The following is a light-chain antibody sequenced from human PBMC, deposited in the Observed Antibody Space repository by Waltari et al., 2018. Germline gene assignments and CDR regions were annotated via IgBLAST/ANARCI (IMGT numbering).Light chain of an antibody. V-gene: IGLV3-1*01. CDR3: LAWDFSTAWT. J-gene: IGLJ1*01. Sequence: SSGLTQPPSVSVSTGQTATITCSGSKLGNTFASWYQQRPGQSPVLVMYQDKKRPSGIPERFSGSNSGYTATLTISGALPMDEADYYCLAWDFSTAWTFGTGTRVTVL. CDR1: KLGNTF. CDR2: QDK.